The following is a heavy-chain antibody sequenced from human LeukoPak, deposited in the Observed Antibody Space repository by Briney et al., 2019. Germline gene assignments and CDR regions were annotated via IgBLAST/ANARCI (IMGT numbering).Heavy chain of an antibody. Sequence: SETLSLTCTVSGGSISSRSYYWGWIRQPPGKGLEWIGSIYYSGSTYYNPSLQSRVTISVDTSKNQFSLKLNSVTAADTAVYYCASFYCSGGSCYQYFPYYYMDVWGKGTTVTISS. D-gene: IGHD2-15*01. V-gene: IGHV4-39*01. J-gene: IGHJ6*03. CDR1: GGSISSRSYY. CDR3: ASFYCSGGSCYQYFPYYYMDV. CDR2: IYYSGST.